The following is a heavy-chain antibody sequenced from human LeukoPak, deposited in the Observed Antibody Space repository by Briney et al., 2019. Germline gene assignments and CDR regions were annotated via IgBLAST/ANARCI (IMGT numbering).Heavy chain of an antibody. Sequence: ASVKVSCKASGYTFINYYILWLRQGPGQGLEWVGWINAKDGATKYAQKFQGRVTMTRDTSINTIYMDLSSLRSDDTAVYYCARDFVHPMADRALDYWAREPWSPSPQ. CDR3: ARDFVHPMADRALDY. D-gene: IGHD3-10*01. V-gene: IGHV1-2*02. CDR1: GYTFINYY. CDR2: INAKDGAT. J-gene: IGHJ4*02.